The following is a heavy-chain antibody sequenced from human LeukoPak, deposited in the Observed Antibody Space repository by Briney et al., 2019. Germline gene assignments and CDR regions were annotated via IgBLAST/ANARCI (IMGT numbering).Heavy chain of an antibody. CDR3: ARDTRAMVRGVIINFDY. D-gene: IGHD3-10*01. V-gene: IGHV3-7*01. CDR2: IKQDGSEK. J-gene: IGHJ4*02. Sequence: GGSLRLSCAASGFTFSSYWMSWVRQAPGRGLEWVANIKQDGSEKYYVDSVKGRFTISRDNAKNSLYLQMNSLRAEDTAVYYCARDTRAMVRGVIINFDYWGQGTLVTVSS. CDR1: GFTFSSYW.